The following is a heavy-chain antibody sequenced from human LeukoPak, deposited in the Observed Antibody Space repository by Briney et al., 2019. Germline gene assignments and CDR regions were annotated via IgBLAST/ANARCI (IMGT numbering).Heavy chain of an antibody. CDR1: KFAFSSYA. D-gene: IGHD5-18*01. CDR3: ARDRGYSYGYFDY. CDR2: ISSSSSYI. J-gene: IGHJ4*02. Sequence: GGSLRLSCAASKFAFSSYAMSWVRQAPGKGLEWVSSISSSSSYIYYADSVKGRFTISRDNAKNPLYLQMNSLRAEDTAVYYCARDRGYSYGYFDYWGQGTLVTVSS. V-gene: IGHV3-21*01.